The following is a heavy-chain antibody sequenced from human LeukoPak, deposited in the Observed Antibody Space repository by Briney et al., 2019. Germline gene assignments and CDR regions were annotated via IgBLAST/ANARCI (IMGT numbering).Heavy chain of an antibody. CDR3: SRGWYSSSLDY. Sequence: PGGSLRLSCAASGFTFSSYWMHWVRRAPGKGLVRVSRINNDGRSTRYADSVQGRFTISRDDAKNTLYLQMNSLRAEDTALYYCSRGWYSSSLDYWGQGTLVTVSS. CDR2: INNDGRST. V-gene: IGHV3-74*01. CDR1: GFTFSSYW. J-gene: IGHJ4*02. D-gene: IGHD6-13*01.